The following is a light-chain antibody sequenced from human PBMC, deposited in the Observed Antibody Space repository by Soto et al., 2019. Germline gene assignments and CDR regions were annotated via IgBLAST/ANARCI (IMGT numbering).Light chain of an antibody. V-gene: IGKV1-5*03. CDR2: KAS. J-gene: IGKJ5*01. Sequence: DTQRTQYPSTLSATAGDRVTITCRASQSISAWLAWYQKKPGKAPKLLIYKASTLKSGVPSRFSGSGSGTEFTLTISSLQPDDFATYYCQQYNSYPITFGQGTRLEIK. CDR3: QQYNSYPIT. CDR1: QSISAW.